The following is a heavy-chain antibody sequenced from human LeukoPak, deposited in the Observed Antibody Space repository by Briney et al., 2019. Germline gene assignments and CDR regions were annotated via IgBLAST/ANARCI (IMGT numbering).Heavy chain of an antibody. CDR3: AKEGGREGYYYDSSGYYSLDY. CDR2: ISSDSDYI. CDR1: GFTFSKYT. D-gene: IGHD3-22*01. Sequence: GGSLRLSCAASGFTFSKYTMNWVCQAPGKGLEWVSSISSDSDYIYYADSVKGRFTISRDNANNSLYLQMNSLRAEDTAVFYCAKEGGREGYYYDSSGYYSLDYWGQGTLVTVSS. J-gene: IGHJ4*02. V-gene: IGHV3-21*01.